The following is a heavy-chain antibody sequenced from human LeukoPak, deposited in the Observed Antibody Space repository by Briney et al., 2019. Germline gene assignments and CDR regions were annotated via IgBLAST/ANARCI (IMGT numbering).Heavy chain of an antibody. Sequence: GGSLRLSCAASGFTFSSYGMHWVRQAPGKGLEWVSVIWYDGKNKYYADSVKSRFTISRDNSKNTLYLQMNSLRAEDTAVYYCARRDDYGGNSLDYWGQGTLVTVSS. CDR1: GFTFSSYG. CDR3: ARRDDYGGNSLDY. V-gene: IGHV3-33*01. CDR2: IWYDGKNK. J-gene: IGHJ4*02. D-gene: IGHD4-23*01.